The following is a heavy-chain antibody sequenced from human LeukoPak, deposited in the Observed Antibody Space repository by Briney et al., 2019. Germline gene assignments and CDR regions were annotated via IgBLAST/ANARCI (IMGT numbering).Heavy chain of an antibody. CDR2: INPNSGGT. J-gene: IGHJ4*02. CDR1: GYTFTGYY. CDR3: ARGRLYYGGNEDDY. Sequence: ASMKVSCKASGYTFTGYYMHWVRQAPGQGLEWMGWINPNSGGTNYAQKFQGRVTMTRDTSISTAYMELSGLRSDDTAVYYCARGRLYYGGNEDDYWGQGTLVTVSS. V-gene: IGHV1-2*02. D-gene: IGHD4-23*01.